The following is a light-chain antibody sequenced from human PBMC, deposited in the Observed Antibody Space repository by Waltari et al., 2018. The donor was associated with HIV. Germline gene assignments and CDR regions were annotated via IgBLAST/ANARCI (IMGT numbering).Light chain of an antibody. CDR1: GLPKQY. CDR2: EDD. CDR3: YSKDSNDNRGV. J-gene: IGLJ1*01. Sequence: SSELTQPPSVSVSPGRVARITCSGAGLPKQYVHWYQQRSGQAPLFVSFEDDKRPSGIPGRFSGSSSGTVATLTISGAQVEDEADYYWYSKDSNDNRGVFGTGTRVTVL. V-gene: IGLV3-10*01.